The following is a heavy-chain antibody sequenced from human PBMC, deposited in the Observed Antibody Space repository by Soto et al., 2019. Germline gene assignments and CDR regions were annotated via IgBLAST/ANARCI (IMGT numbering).Heavy chain of an antibody. D-gene: IGHD3-10*01. Sequence: PSETLSLTCTVSGGSISSYYWSWIRQPPGKGLEWIGYIYYSGSTNYNPSLKSRVTISVDTSKNQFSLKLSSVTAADTAVYYCARLWFGELSDYYYGMDVWGQGTTVTVSS. J-gene: IGHJ6*02. CDR1: GGSISSYY. V-gene: IGHV4-59*01. CDR2: IYYSGST. CDR3: ARLWFGELSDYYYGMDV.